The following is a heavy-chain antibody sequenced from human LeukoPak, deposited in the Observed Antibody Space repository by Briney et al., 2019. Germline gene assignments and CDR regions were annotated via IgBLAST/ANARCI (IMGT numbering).Heavy chain of an antibody. J-gene: IGHJ4*02. CDR1: GFTFSSYS. CDR2: ISSSSSYI. D-gene: IGHD6-13*01. Sequence: GGSLRLSCAASGFTFSSYSMNWVRQAPGKGLEWVSSISSSSSYIYYADSVKGRFTISRDNAKNSLYLQMNSLRAEDTALYYCGRGGSSWLYFFEYWGQGTPVTVSS. CDR3: GRGGSSWLYFFEY. V-gene: IGHV3-21*04.